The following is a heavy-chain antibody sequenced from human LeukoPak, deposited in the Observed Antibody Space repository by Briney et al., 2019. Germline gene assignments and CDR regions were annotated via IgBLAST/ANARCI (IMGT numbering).Heavy chain of an antibody. Sequence: GGSLRLSCAASGFTFSSYSMNWVRQAPGKGLEWVSYISSSSSTIYYADSVKGRFTISRDNAKNSLYLQMNSLRAEDTAVYYCARGVAVVVAATYNWFDPWGQGTLVTVSS. CDR1: GFTFSSYS. V-gene: IGHV3-48*01. J-gene: IGHJ5*02. CDR2: ISSSSSTI. CDR3: ARGVAVVVAATYNWFDP. D-gene: IGHD2-15*01.